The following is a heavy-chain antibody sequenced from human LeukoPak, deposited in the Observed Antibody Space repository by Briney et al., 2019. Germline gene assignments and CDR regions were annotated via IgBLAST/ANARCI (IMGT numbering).Heavy chain of an antibody. CDR3: ARHSSLALFDH. Sequence: SETLSLTCTVSGDSISSYYCSWIRQPPEKGLEWIGYIYYSGTTNYDPSLRSRVTIAADTSKNQFSLKLSSVTAADTAVYYCARHSSLALFDHWGQGSLVTVSS. J-gene: IGHJ4*02. CDR1: GDSISSYY. CDR2: IYYSGTT. V-gene: IGHV4-59*01.